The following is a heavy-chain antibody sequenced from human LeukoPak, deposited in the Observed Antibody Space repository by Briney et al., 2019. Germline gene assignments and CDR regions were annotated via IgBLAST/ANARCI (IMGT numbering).Heavy chain of an antibody. CDR1: GFSVSSYV. Sequence: GGSLRLSCAVSGFSVSSYVMHWVRQAPGEGLVWVSRINHDGSDIPYADSVKGRSTISRDSAKNTLYLQMNSLRAEDTAVYYCARTVAAAHIDYWGQGTLVTVSS. D-gene: IGHD2-15*01. J-gene: IGHJ4*02. CDR2: INHDGSDI. CDR3: ARTVAAAHIDY. V-gene: IGHV3-74*01.